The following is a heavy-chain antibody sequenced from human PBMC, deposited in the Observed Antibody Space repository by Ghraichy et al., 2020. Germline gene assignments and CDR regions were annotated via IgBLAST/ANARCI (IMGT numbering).Heavy chain of an antibody. Sequence: ASVKVSCKASGYTFTGYYMHWVRQAPGQGLEWMGWINPNSGGTNYAQKFQGRVTMTRDTSISTAYMELSRLRSDDTAVYYCARDEAVDSSSGLWGYWGQGTLVTVSS. D-gene: IGHD6-13*01. V-gene: IGHV1-2*02. CDR2: INPNSGGT. CDR3: ARDEAVDSSSGLWGY. J-gene: IGHJ4*02. CDR1: GYTFTGYY.